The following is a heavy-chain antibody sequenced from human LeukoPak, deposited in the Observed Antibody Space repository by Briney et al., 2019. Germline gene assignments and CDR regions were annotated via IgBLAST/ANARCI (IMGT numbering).Heavy chain of an antibody. V-gene: IGHV7-4-1*02. CDR3: ASSYCSGGHCYPQQTVYYFDF. CDR2: INTNTGNP. CDR1: GYTFTTYA. D-gene: IGHD2-15*01. Sequence: ASVKVSCKASGYTFTTYAMNWVRQAPGQGLEWMGWINTNTGNPTYAQGFTGRFVFSLDTSVSTAYLQISSLKAEDTAVYYCASSYCSGGHCYPQQTVYYFDFWGQRTLVTVSS. J-gene: IGHJ4*02.